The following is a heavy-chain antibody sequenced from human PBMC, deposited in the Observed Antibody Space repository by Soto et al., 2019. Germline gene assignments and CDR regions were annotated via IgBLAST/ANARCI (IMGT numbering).Heavy chain of an antibody. D-gene: IGHD7-27*01. CDR1: GFTFSSYA. CDR3: ALKGPPSHLNWGEHYFDY. CDR2: ISGSGGST. Sequence: GGSLRLSCAASGFTFSSYAMSWVRQAPGKGLEWVSAISGSGGSTYYADSVKGRFTISRDNSKNTLYLQMNSLRAEDTAVYYCALKGPPSHLNWGEHYFDYWGQGTLVTVSS. V-gene: IGHV3-23*01. J-gene: IGHJ4*02.